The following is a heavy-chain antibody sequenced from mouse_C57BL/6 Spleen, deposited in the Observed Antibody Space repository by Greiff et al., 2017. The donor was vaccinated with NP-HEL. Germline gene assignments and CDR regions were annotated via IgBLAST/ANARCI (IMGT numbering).Heavy chain of an antibody. CDR1: GYTFTSYW. V-gene: IGHV1-50*01. CDR2: IDPSDSYT. Sequence: QVQLQQPGAELVKPGASVKLSCKASGYTFTSYWMQWVKQRPGQGLEWIGEIDPSDSYTNYNQKFKGKATLTVDTSSSTAYMQLSSLTSEDSAGFYCARSGSSPVGFDNWSQGTTLTVAS. D-gene: IGHD1-1*01. J-gene: IGHJ2*01. CDR3: ARSGSSPVGFDN.